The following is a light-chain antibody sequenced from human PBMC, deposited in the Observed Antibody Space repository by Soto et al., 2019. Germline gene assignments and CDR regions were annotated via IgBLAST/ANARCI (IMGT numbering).Light chain of an antibody. CDR1: QGISSW. CDR3: QQYYRLVT. J-gene: IGKJ3*01. V-gene: IGKV1-5*03. Sequence: DIQMTQSPSTLSASLGDRVTITCRASQGISSWLAWYQQKPGKAPKLLIYKASSLESGVPSRFSGSGSGTEFTLTISSLQPDDSATYYCQQYYRLVTFGPGTKVEIK. CDR2: KAS.